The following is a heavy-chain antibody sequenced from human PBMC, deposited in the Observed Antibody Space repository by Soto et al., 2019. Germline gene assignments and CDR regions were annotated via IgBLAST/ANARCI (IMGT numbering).Heavy chain of an antibody. Sequence: SETLSLTCTVSGDSINNYYWTWIRQPPGKGLEWIGYVYYSGTTDYNPSLRSRLTISVDTSKNQFSLNLNSVTAADTAVYYCARGYSSNWFRVDYWGQGILVTVSS. CDR2: VYYSGTT. CDR1: GDSINNYY. V-gene: IGHV4-59*01. CDR3: ARGYSSNWFRVDY. J-gene: IGHJ4*02. D-gene: IGHD6-13*01.